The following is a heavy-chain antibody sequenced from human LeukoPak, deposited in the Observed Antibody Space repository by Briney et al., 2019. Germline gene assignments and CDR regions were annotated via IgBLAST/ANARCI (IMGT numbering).Heavy chain of an antibody. J-gene: IGHJ4*02. V-gene: IGHV3-21*01. Sequence: GGSLRLSCAASGFTFSSYTMNWVRQAPGKGLEWVSSISSSSTYIYYADSVKGRFTTSRDNAKNSLYLQMNSLRAEDTAVYSCARLNYYDSSGYYSGPQDHWGQGTQVTVSS. CDR1: GFTFSSYT. D-gene: IGHD3-22*01. CDR2: ISSSSTYI. CDR3: ARLNYYDSSGYYSGPQDH.